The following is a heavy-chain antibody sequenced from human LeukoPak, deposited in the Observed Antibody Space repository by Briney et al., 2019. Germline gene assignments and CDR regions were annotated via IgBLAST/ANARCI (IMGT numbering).Heavy chain of an antibody. CDR1: GGPFSGYY. CDR2: INHSGST. CDR3: ARAKYCSSTSCYTESGFDY. J-gene: IGHJ4*02. V-gene: IGHV4-34*01. Sequence: PSETLSLTCAVYGGPFSGYYWSWIRQPPGKGLDWIGEINHSGSTNYNPSLKSRVTISVDTSKNQFSLKLSSVTAADTAVYYCARAKYCSSTSCYTESGFDYWGQGTLVTVSS. D-gene: IGHD2-2*02.